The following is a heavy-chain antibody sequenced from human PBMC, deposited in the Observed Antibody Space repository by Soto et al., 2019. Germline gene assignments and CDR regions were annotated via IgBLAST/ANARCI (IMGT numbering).Heavy chain of an antibody. D-gene: IGHD3-10*01. CDR3: AKGVFHYGSGSLYGMDV. Sequence: GGSLRLSCAASGFTFSSYAMSWVRQAPGKGLEWVSAISGSGGSTYYADSVKGRFTISRDNSKNTLYLQMNSLRAEDTAVYYCAKGVFHYGSGSLYGMDVWGQGTTVTVSS. CDR1: GFTFSSYA. J-gene: IGHJ6*02. V-gene: IGHV3-23*01. CDR2: ISGSGGST.